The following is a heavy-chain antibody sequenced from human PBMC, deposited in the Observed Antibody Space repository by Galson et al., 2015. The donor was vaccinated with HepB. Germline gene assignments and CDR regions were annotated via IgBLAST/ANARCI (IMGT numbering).Heavy chain of an antibody. V-gene: IGHV1-18*01. CDR3: ARDQGYCSGGSCYSVYYYYYGMDV. Sequence: SVKVSCKASGYTFTSYGISWVRQAPGQGLEWMGWISAYNGNTNYAQKLQGRVTMTTDTSASTAYMELSSLRSEDTAVYYCARDQGYCSGGSCYSVYYYYYGMDVWGQGTTVTVSS. D-gene: IGHD2-15*01. CDR2: ISAYNGNT. CDR1: GYTFTSYG. J-gene: IGHJ6*02.